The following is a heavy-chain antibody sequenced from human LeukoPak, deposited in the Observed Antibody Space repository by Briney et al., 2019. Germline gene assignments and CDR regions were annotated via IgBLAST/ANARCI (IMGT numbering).Heavy chain of an antibody. CDR1: GFTVSSNY. CDR2: LYSGGST. CDR3: ARAPFTYDSSGDSSDI. J-gene: IGHJ3*02. V-gene: IGHV3-66*01. D-gene: IGHD3-22*01. Sequence: GGSLRLSCAASGFTVSSNYMSWVRQAPGKGLEWVSVLYSGGSTYYADSVKGRFTVSRDNSKNTLYPQMNSLRAEDTAVYYCARAPFTYDSSGDSSDIWGQGTMVTVSS.